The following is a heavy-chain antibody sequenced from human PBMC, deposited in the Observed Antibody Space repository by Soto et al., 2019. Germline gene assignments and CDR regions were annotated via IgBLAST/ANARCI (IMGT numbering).Heavy chain of an antibody. CDR1: GGTFSSYA. J-gene: IGHJ4*02. V-gene: IGHV1-69*13. CDR3: ARASITMVRGVRYNFDY. Sequence: SVKVSCKASGGTFSSYAFSWVRQAPGQGLEWMGGIIPIFGTAKCAQKFQGRVTITADESTSTAYMELSSLRSEDTAVYYCARASITMVRGVRYNFDYWGQGTLVTVSS. CDR2: IIPIFGTA. D-gene: IGHD3-10*01.